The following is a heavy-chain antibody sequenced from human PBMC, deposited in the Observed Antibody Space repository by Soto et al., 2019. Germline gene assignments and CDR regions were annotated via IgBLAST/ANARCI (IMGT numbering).Heavy chain of an antibody. CDR1: GYTFTGYY. D-gene: IGHD5-12*01. CDR3: AKHNGYGAWLDP. V-gene: IGHV1-2*02. Sequence: ASVKVSCNASGYTFTGYYIHWVRQAPGQGLEWMGCINPTTGDTNYAQNFQGRVTMTRDTSIYTAFMGLSRLTFDDTAVYYCAKHNGYGAWLDPCGQGTLVSVSS. CDR2: INPTTGDT. J-gene: IGHJ5*02.